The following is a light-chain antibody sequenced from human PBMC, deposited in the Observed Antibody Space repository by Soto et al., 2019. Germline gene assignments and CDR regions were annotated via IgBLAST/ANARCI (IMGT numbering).Light chain of an antibody. V-gene: IGLV4-69*01. CDR1: SGHSSYA. CDR3: QTWGTGIVV. CDR2: FNSDGSH. Sequence: QSVLTQSPSASASLGASVKLTCTLSSGHSSYAIAWHQQQPEKGPRYLMKFNSDGSHTKGDGIPDRFSGSSSGAERYLTISSVQSEDEADYYCQTWGTGIVVFGGGTKLTVL. J-gene: IGLJ2*01.